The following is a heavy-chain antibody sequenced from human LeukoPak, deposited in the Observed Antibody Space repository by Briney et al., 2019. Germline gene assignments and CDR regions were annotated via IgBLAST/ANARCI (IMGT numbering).Heavy chain of an antibody. D-gene: IGHD5-12*01. J-gene: IGHJ4*02. Sequence: GSSVKVSCKASGGTFSSYAISWVRQAPGQGLEWMGRIIPILGIANYAQKFQGRVTITADKSTSTAYMELSSLRSEDTAVYYCARGWESGYDPYYFDYWGQGTLVTASS. CDR3: ARGWESGYDPYYFDY. CDR2: IIPILGIA. V-gene: IGHV1-69*04. CDR1: GGTFSSYA.